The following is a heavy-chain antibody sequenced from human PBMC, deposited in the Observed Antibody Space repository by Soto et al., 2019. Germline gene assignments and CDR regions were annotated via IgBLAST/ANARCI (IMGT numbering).Heavy chain of an antibody. CDR1: GGSISSGDYY. CDR3: ARGVEYYDFWSGYYSYYYYGMDV. CDR2: IYYSGST. D-gene: IGHD3-3*01. J-gene: IGHJ6*02. Sequence: QVQLQESGPGLVKPSQTLSLTCTVSGGSISSGDYYWSWIRQHPGKGLEWIGYIYYSGSTYYNPSLKSRVTISVDTSKNQFSLKLSSVTAADTAVYYCARGVEYYDFWSGYYSYYYYGMDVWGQGTTVTVSS. V-gene: IGHV4-31*03.